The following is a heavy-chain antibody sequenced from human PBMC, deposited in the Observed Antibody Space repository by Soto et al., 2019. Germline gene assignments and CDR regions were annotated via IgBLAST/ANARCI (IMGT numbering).Heavy chain of an antibody. J-gene: IGHJ5*02. V-gene: IGHV4-61*08. Sequence: SETLSLTCTVSGDSVSSGDYYWTWIRQPPGKGLEWVGHIYYSGATNYKPSLKSRVTISLDTSKNQFSLEVNSVTAADTAVYYCAQVPVDTYMIHWVDPWGPGSLVTGLL. D-gene: IGHD5-18*01. CDR3: AQVPVDTYMIHWVDP. CDR1: GDSVSSGDYY. CDR2: IYYSGAT.